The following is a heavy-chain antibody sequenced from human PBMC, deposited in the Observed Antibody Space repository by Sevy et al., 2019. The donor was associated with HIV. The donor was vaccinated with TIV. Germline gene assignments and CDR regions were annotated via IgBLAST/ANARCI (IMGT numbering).Heavy chain of an antibody. Sequence: GESLKISCKGSGYSFTSYWIGWVRQMPGKGLEWMGIIYPGDSDTRNSPSFQGQVTISADKSISTAYLQWSSLKASDTAMYYCARSHLGYCTNGVCYDNYYYGMDVWGQGTTVTVSS. V-gene: IGHV5-51*01. J-gene: IGHJ6*02. CDR2: IYPGDSDT. CDR1: GYSFTSYW. D-gene: IGHD2-8*01. CDR3: ARSHLGYCTNGVCYDNYYYGMDV.